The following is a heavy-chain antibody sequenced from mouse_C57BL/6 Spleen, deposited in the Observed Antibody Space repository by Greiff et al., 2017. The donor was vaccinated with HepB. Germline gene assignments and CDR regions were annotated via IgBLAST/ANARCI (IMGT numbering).Heavy chain of an antibody. Sequence: VQLQQSGAELVMPGASVKLSCKASGYTFTSYWMHWVKQRPGQGLEWIGEIDPSDSYTNYNQKFKGKSTLTVDKSSRTAYMQLSSLTSEDSAVYDGERGTTAVAKGYFDVWGTGTTVTVSS. V-gene: IGHV1-69*01. J-gene: IGHJ1*03. CDR2: IDPSDSYT. D-gene: IGHD1-1*01. CDR3: ERGTTAVAKGYFDV. CDR1: GYTFTSYW.